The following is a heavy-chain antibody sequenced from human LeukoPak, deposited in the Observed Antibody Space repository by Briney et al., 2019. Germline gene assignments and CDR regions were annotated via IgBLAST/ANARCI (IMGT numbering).Heavy chain of an antibody. J-gene: IGHJ5*02. CDR3: ARVDYQLLVGWFDP. D-gene: IGHD1-26*01. CDR2: ISSSGSTI. Sequence: GGSLRLSCAASGFTFSSYEMNWVRQAPGKGLEWVSYISSSGSTIYYADSVKGRFTIARDNAKNSIYPQVNSLRSEDTAVYFCARVDYQLLVGWFDPWGEGILVTVSS. V-gene: IGHV3-48*03. CDR1: GFTFSSYE.